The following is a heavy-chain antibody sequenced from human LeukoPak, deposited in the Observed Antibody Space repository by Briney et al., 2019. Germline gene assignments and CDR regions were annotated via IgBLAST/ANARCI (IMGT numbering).Heavy chain of an antibody. CDR2: INTNTGNP. Sequence: ASVKVSCKASGYTFTSYAMNWVRQAPGQGLEWMGWINTNTGNPTYAQGFTGRFVFSLDTSVSTAYLQISSLKAEDTAVYYCARAWFGELLSYDAFDIWGQGTMVTVSS. D-gene: IGHD3-10*01. V-gene: IGHV7-4-1*02. CDR3: ARAWFGELLSYDAFDI. CDR1: GYTFTSYA. J-gene: IGHJ3*02.